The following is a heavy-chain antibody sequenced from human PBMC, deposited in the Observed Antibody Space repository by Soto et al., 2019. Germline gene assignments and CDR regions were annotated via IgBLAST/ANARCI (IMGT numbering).Heavy chain of an antibody. D-gene: IGHD2-21*02. J-gene: IGHJ6*02. CDR1: GGTFSSYA. Sequence: QVQLVKSGAEVKKPGSSVKVSCKASGGTFSSYAISWVRQAPGQGLEWMGGIIPIFGTANYAQKFQGRVTITADESTSTAYMELSSLRSEDTAVYYCASCTIVVVTASPPSYYYYGMDVWGQGTTVTVSS. CDR3: ASCTIVVVTASPPSYYYYGMDV. V-gene: IGHV1-69*01. CDR2: IIPIFGTA.